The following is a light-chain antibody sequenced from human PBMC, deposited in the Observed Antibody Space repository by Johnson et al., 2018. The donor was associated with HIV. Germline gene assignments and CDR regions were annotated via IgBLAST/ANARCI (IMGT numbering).Light chain of an antibody. CDR3: GTWDSSLSAYNDG. CDR1: SSNIGNNY. V-gene: IGLV1-51*02. CDR2: ENN. J-gene: IGLJ1*01. Sequence: QSVLTQPPSVSAAPGQKVTISCSGSSSNIGNNYVSWYQQLPGTAPKLLIYENNKRPSGIPDRFSGSKSGTSATLGITGLQTGDEADYYCGTWDSSLSAYNDGFGTGTKVTVL.